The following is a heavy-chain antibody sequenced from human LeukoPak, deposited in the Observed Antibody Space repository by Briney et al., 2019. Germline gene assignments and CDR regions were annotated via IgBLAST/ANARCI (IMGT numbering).Heavy chain of an antibody. CDR3: ARVPHFGDYGWFDP. J-gene: IGHJ5*02. V-gene: IGHV4-59*01. Sequence: SETLSLTCSVSGGSISSYYWSWIRQPPGKGLEWIGYMYNSGSTNYNPSLKSRVTISIDTSKNQFSLKLSSVTAADTAVYYCARVPHFGDYGWFDPWGQGTLVTVSS. CDR2: MYNSGST. CDR1: GGSISSYY. D-gene: IGHD4-17*01.